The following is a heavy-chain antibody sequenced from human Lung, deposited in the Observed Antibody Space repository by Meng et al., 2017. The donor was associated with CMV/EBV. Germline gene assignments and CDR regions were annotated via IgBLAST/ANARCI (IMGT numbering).Heavy chain of an antibody. V-gene: IGHV5-51*01. CDR1: GYNFTTYW. J-gene: IGHJ6*02. CDR2: IWPGDSDT. Sequence: GESLKISCKPSGYNFTTYWIGWVRQMPGKGLEWMGIIWPGDSDTRYSPSFQGHVTISVDKSISVAYLQWSSLKASDTAMEYCARRDRTYALDVWGQGTRVTVSS. D-gene: IGHD2-15*01. CDR3: ARRDRTYALDV.